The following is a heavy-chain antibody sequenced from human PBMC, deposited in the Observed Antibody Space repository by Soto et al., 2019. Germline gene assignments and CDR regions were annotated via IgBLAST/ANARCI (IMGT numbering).Heavy chain of an antibody. CDR2: IYHSGTT. Sequence: QVLLQESGPGLVKPSGTLALTCTVSHLSVTNNKYWSWVRQSPEKPLGRIGEIYHSGTTYYTPSLSTRASMSMQKSKNQLSLIVTYVTAADKAFYYCARDSRYCTDSGCSIMLDAFNVWGQGTLVTASS. V-gene: IGHV4-4*02. D-gene: IGHD2-15*01. CDR1: HLSVTNNKY. J-gene: IGHJ3*01. CDR3: ARDSRYCTDSGCSIMLDAFNV.